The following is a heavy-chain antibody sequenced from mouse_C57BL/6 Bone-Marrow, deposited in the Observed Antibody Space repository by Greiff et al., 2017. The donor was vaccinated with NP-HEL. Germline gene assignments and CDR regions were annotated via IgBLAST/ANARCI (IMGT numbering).Heavy chain of an antibody. CDR2: IYPGDGDT. CDR1: GYAFSSSW. D-gene: IGHD2-3*01. V-gene: IGHV1-82*01. J-gene: IGHJ3*01. Sequence: VQLVESGPELVKPGASVKISCKASGYAFSSSWMNWVKQRPGKGLEWIGRIYPGDGDTNYNGKFKGKATLTADKSSSTAYMQLSSLTSEDSAVYFCAGDGYYWAYWGQGTLVTVSA. CDR3: AGDGYYWAY.